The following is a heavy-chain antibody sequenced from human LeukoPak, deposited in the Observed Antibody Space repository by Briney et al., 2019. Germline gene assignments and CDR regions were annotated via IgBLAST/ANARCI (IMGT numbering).Heavy chain of an antibody. D-gene: IGHD4-17*01. J-gene: IGHJ2*01. CDR2: SYYSGST. Sequence: AETLSLTCTVSGCTISSSSNYWGWIRQPPGQGLVWIVSSYYSGSTHYNPSLKSRVTISIATSKNQFSLKLSSVTAADTAVYYCARHTAEGPPPYGDPNNWDFDLWGRGTLVTVSS. CDR1: GCTISSSSNY. CDR3: ARHTAEGPPPYGDPNNWDFDL. V-gene: IGHV4-39*01.